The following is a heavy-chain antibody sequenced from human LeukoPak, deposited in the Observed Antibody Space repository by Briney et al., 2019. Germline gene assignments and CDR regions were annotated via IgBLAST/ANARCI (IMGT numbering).Heavy chain of an antibody. Sequence: GGSLRLSCAASGFTFRPYEMNWVRQAPGKGLEWRSYISSSGSTIYQAGAVKGRFTISRDNAKNSLFLQMNSLRGEDTAVYYCARDSMTSGEFDYWGQGTVVTVSS. D-gene: IGHD2/OR15-2a*01. CDR3: ARDSMTSGEFDY. CDR2: ISSSGSTI. CDR1: GFTFRPYE. V-gene: IGHV3-48*03. J-gene: IGHJ4*02.